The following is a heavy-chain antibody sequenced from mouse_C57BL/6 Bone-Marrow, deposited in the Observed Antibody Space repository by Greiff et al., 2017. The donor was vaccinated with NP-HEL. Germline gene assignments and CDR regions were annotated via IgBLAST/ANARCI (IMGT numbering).Heavy chain of an antibody. J-gene: IGHJ3*01. CDR3: ARLYGYDGFAY. V-gene: IGHV5-12*01. D-gene: IGHD2-2*01. CDR1: GFTFSDYY. Sequence: EVQRVESGGGLVQPGGSLQLSCAASGFTFSDYYMYWVRQTPEKRLEWVAYISNGGGSTYYPDTVKGRFTISRDNAKNTLYLQMSRLKSEDTAMYYCARLYGYDGFAYWGQGTLVTVSA. CDR2: ISNGGGST.